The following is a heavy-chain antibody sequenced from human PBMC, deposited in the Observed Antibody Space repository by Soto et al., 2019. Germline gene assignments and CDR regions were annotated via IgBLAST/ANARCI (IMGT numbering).Heavy chain of an antibody. J-gene: IGHJ6*02. D-gene: IGHD2-8*01. CDR1: GYSFTDYH. CDR2: INPKSGGT. Sequence: ASMKVSCKASGYSFTDYHIHWVRQAPGQGLEWLGRINPKSGGTSTAQKFQGWVTMTRDRSISTVYMELTRLRSDDTAVYFCARGHSTDCSNGVCSFFYNHEMDVWGQGTTVTVSS. CDR3: ARGHSTDCSNGVCSFFYNHEMDV. V-gene: IGHV1-2*04.